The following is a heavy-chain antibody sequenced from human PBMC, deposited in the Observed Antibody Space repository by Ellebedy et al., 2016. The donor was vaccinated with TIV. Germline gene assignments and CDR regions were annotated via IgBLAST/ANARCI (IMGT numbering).Heavy chain of an antibody. Sequence: AASVKVSCKTSGFTFTSHAIHWIRQAPGQRLEWMGWVNAYSGVTKYSQNFQGRVTITRDTSASTAYMELSSLTSEDTAMYYCARDTKVAGTVPNWLGPWGQGTLVTVSS. CDR2: VNAYSGVT. CDR3: ARDTKVAGTVPNWLGP. D-gene: IGHD6-19*01. V-gene: IGHV1-3*01. CDR1: GFTFTSHA. J-gene: IGHJ5*02.